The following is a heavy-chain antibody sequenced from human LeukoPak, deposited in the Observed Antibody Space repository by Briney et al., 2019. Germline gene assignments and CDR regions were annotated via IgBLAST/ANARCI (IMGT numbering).Heavy chain of an antibody. D-gene: IGHD1-26*01. CDR1: GGSFSGYC. Sequence: SETLSLTCAVYGGSFSGYCWSWIRQPPGKGLEWIGEINHSGSTNYNPSLKSRVTISVDTSKNQFSLKLSSVTAADTAVYYCARWEAGSYYDFDYWGQGTMVTVSS. V-gene: IGHV4-34*01. J-gene: IGHJ4*02. CDR2: INHSGST. CDR3: ARWEAGSYYDFDY.